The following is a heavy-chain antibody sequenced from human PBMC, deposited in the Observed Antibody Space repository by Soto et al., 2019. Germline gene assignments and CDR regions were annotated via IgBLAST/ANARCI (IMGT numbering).Heavy chain of an antibody. CDR3: ARAPLLSSRHVNSLYYYGMDV. CDR2: ISISSGYI. Sequence: EVQLVESGGGLVKPGGSLRLSCAASGFAFNSHSMTWVRQAPGKGLEWVSSISISSGYIYYADSVRGRFTISRDNSKNSPSLEMNSMRVDDTAVYFCARAPLLSSRHVNSLYYYGMDVWGPGTTVTVAS. D-gene: IGHD3-16*02. J-gene: IGHJ6*02. CDR1: GFAFNSHS. V-gene: IGHV3-21*01.